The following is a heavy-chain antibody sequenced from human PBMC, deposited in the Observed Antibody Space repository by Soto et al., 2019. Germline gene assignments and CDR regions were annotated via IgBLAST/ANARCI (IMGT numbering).Heavy chain of an antibody. Sequence: SETLSLTCAVSGDSISSNKWWSWVRQPPEKGLEWIGEIYHSGSTNYNPSLKSRVTISVDKSKNQFSLKLSSVTAADTAVYYCARDYGSGSYKLNWGQGTLVTVSS. CDR3: ARDYGSGSYKLN. J-gene: IGHJ4*02. D-gene: IGHD3-10*01. V-gene: IGHV4-4*02. CDR1: GDSISSNKW. CDR2: IYHSGST.